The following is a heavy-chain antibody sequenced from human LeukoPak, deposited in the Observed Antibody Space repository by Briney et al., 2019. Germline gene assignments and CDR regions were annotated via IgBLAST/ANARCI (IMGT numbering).Heavy chain of an antibody. V-gene: IGHV7-4-1*02. CDR3: ARGGPFDC. Sequence: APVKVSCKASGYTFTDYTINWVRQAPGQGLEWMGWINTNTGNPTYAQGFTGRFVFSLDTSVSTTYLQISSLKAEDTAVYYCARGGPFDCWGQGTLVTVSS. CDR2: INTNTGNP. CDR1: GYTFTDYT. J-gene: IGHJ4*02.